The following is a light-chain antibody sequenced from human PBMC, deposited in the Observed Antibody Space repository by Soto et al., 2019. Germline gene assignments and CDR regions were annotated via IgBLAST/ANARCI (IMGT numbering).Light chain of an antibody. J-gene: IGKJ2*01. CDR1: QSLVHSDGDTY. Sequence: DVVMTQSPLSLSVTLGQPASISCRSSQSLVHSDGDTYLNWFQQRPRQSPRRLIYSVSNRDSGLPDSFSGSESGTDFTLKISRVEAEDVAIYSCVQDTHSPYTFGQGTKLEIK. CDR3: VQDTHSPYT. V-gene: IGKV2-30*02. CDR2: SVS.